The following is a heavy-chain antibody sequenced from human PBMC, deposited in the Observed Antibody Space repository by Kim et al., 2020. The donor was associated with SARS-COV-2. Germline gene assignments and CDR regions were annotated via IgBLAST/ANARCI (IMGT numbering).Heavy chain of an antibody. CDR1: GGTFSSYA. V-gene: IGHV1-69*13. CDR3: ARGPYYYDSSGYHPDY. D-gene: IGHD3-22*01. Sequence: SVKVSCKASGGTFSSYAISWVRQAPGQGLEWMGGIIPIFGTANYAQKFQGRVTITADESTSTAYMELSSLRSEDTAVYYCARGPYYYDSSGYHPDYWGQGTLVTVSS. CDR2: IIPIFGTA. J-gene: IGHJ4*02.